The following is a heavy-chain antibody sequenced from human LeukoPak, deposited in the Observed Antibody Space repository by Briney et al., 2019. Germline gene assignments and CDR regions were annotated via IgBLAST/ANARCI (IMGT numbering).Heavy chain of an antibody. CDR3: ARDRPAELIAVAGNFDY. J-gene: IGHJ4*02. V-gene: IGHV3-21*01. D-gene: IGHD6-19*01. Sequence: GGSLRLSCAASGFTFSSYSMNWVRQAPGKGLEWVSSISSSSSYIYYADSVKGRFTISRDNAKNSLYLQMNRLRAEDTAVYYCARDRPAELIAVAGNFDYWGQGTLVTVSS. CDR2: ISSSSSYI. CDR1: GFTFSSYS.